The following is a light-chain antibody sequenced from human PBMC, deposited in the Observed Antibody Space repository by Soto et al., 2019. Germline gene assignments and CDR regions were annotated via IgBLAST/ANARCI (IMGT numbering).Light chain of an antibody. CDR2: DVS. Sequence: EIVLTQSPATLSLSPGERATLSCRASQSVSSYLAWYQQKPGQAPRLLIYDVSNRATGIPDRFSGSGSGTDFTLTISSLEPEDFAVYYSQQRSTWPTFCQGTKLDIK. CDR1: QSVSSY. V-gene: IGKV3-11*01. CDR3: QQRSTWPT. J-gene: IGKJ2*01.